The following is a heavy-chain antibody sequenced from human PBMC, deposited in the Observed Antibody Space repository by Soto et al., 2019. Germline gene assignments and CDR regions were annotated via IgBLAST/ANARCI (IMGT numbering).Heavy chain of an antibody. Sequence: VGSLRLSCAASGFTFSSHAMHWVRQAPGKGLEWVAVIWYDGSNKYYADSVKGRFTVSRDNSKNTVYLQMNSLRAEDTAVYFCAREAYSSGYYGAAFDIWGQGTMVTVSS. CDR1: GFTFSSHA. D-gene: IGHD3-22*01. CDR2: IWYDGSNK. J-gene: IGHJ3*02. CDR3: AREAYSSGYYGAAFDI. V-gene: IGHV3-33*01.